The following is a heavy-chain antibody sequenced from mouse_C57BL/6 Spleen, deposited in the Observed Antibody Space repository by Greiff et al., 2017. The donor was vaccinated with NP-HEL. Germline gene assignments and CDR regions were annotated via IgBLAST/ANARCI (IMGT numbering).Heavy chain of an antibody. CDR1: GFTFSSYA. V-gene: IGHV5-4*03. J-gene: IGHJ2*01. CDR2: ISDGGSYT. Sequence: EVMLVESGGGLVKPGGSLKLSCAASGFTFSSYAMSWVRQTPEKRLEWVATISDGGSYTYYPDNVKGRFTISRDNAKNNLYLQMSHLKSEDTAMYYCARGIYYGNSFDYWGQGTTLTVSS. CDR3: ARGIYYGNSFDY. D-gene: IGHD2-1*01.